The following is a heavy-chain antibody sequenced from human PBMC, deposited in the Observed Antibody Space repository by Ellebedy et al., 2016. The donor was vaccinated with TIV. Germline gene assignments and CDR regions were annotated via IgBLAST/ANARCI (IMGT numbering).Heavy chain of an antibody. CDR1: GFTFNGYS. CDR3: ARGKWNGPFDS. V-gene: IGHV3-30*01. Sequence: PGGSLRLSCAASGFTFNGYSMHWVRQAPGKGLEWVAFTSYDGTNKYYADSVKGRFTISRDNSKKTLYLKMNSLRAGDTAVYFCARGKWNGPFDSWGQGTLVTVSS. CDR2: TSYDGTNK. D-gene: IGHD1-1*01. J-gene: IGHJ4*02.